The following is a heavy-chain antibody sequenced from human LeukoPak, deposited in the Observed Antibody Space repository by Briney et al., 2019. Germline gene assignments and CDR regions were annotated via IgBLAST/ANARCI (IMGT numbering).Heavy chain of an antibody. CDR1: GYTFTGFY. CDR3: AREMTGITGTTSC. Sequence: ASVKVSCQTSGYTFTGFYMYWVRQAPGQGLEWMGWMNPNNGGTNYAQKFRGRVTMTRDTSISTAYMELSRLTSDDTAVYYCAREMTGITGTTSCWGQGTLVTVSS. J-gene: IGHJ4*02. V-gene: IGHV1-2*02. CDR2: MNPNNGGT. D-gene: IGHD1-20*01.